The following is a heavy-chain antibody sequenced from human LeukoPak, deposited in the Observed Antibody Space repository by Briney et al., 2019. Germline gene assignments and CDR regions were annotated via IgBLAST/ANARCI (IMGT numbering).Heavy chain of an antibody. CDR2: INPNSGGT. D-gene: IGHD3-3*01. Sequence: GASVKVSCEASGYTFTGYYMHWVRQAPGQGLEWMGWINPNSGGTNYAQKFQGRVTMTRDTSISTAYMELSRLRSDDTAVYYCARDQEITIFGVGTFDYWGQGTLVTVSS. V-gene: IGHV1-2*02. CDR1: GYTFTGYY. CDR3: ARDQEITIFGVGTFDY. J-gene: IGHJ4*02.